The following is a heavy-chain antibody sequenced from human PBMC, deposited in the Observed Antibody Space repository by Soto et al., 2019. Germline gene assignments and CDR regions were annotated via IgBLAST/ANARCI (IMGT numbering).Heavy chain of an antibody. J-gene: IGHJ6*02. D-gene: IGHD6-19*01. CDR1: GFTFSSYG. CDR2: IWYDGSNK. CDR3: ARAGWQWLVRPYGMDV. V-gene: IGHV3-33*01. Sequence: QVQLVESGGGVVQPGRSLRLSCAASGFTFSSYGMHWVRQAPGKGLEWVAVIWYDGSNKYYADSVKGRFTISRDNSKNTLYLQMNSLRAEDTAVYYCARAGWQWLVRPYGMDVWGQGTTVTVSS.